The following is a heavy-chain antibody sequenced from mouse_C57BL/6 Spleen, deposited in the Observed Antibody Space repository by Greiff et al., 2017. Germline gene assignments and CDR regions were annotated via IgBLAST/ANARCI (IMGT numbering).Heavy chain of an antibody. CDR1: GYTFTSYW. V-gene: IGHV1-55*01. CDR3: ERGYHYYGSSHAMDY. J-gene: IGHJ4*01. Sequence: QVQLQQPGAELVKPGASVKMSCKASGYTFTSYWITWVKQRPGQGLEWIGDIYPGSGSTNYNEKFKSKATLTVDTSSSTAYMQLSSLTSEDSAVYYCERGYHYYGSSHAMDYWGQGTSVTVSS. CDR2: IYPGSGST. D-gene: IGHD1-1*01.